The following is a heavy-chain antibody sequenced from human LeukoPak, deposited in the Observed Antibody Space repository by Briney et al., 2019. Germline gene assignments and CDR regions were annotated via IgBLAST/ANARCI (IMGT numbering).Heavy chain of an antibody. Sequence: GGSLRLSCAASGFAFSNYSMSWVRQAPGMGLEWVSSISAGGGGTYYADSVKGRFTISRDNAKNTLYLQMNSLRAEGTAIYCCAKEDSSSSRYYFEYWGEGALVTVSS. CDR2: ISAGGGGT. V-gene: IGHV3-23*01. CDR1: GFAFSNYS. D-gene: IGHD6-6*01. CDR3: AKEDSSSSRYYFEY. J-gene: IGHJ4*02.